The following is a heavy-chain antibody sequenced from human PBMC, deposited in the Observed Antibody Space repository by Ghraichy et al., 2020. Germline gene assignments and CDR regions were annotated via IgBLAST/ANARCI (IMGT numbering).Heavy chain of an antibody. CDR2: INPNSGGT. CDR3: ARDGYYGSGSWYYMDV. Sequence: ASVKVSCKASGYTFTGYYMHWVRQAPGQGLEWMGRINPNSGGTNYAQKFQGRVTMTRDTSISTAYMELSRLRSDDTAVYYCARDGYYGSGSWYYMDVWGKGTTVTVSS. V-gene: IGHV1-2*06. D-gene: IGHD3-10*01. J-gene: IGHJ6*03. CDR1: GYTFTGYY.